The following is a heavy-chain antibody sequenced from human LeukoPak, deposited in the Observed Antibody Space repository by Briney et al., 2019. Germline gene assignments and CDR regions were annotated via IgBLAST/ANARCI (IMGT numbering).Heavy chain of an antibody. CDR1: GFTFRSYN. Sequence: GGSLRLSCAASGFTFRSYNMIWVRQAPGEGLEWVSTIRGSGGITYYADSVKGRFTISRDESKNTLYLQMNSLRAEDTAVYYCAKGRGSNWDEGDCWGQGTLVTVSS. CDR3: AKGRGSNWDEGDC. V-gene: IGHV3-23*01. CDR2: IRGSGGIT. J-gene: IGHJ4*02. D-gene: IGHD1-20*01.